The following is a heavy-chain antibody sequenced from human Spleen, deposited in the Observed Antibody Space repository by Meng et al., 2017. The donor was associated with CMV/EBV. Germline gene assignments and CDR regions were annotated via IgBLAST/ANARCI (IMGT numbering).Heavy chain of an antibody. CDR3: AKEGRAFGLIPKSRGFDY. CDR1: FTFSNYA. J-gene: IGHJ4*02. V-gene: IGHV3-23*01. D-gene: IGHD3/OR15-3a*01. Sequence: FTFSNYAMSWVRQAPGKGLEWVSAISTSGGATYYADSVKGRFTISRDNSKNTLFLQMNILRAEDSAVYYCAKEGRAFGLIPKSRGFDYWGQGTLVTVSS. CDR2: ISTSGGAT.